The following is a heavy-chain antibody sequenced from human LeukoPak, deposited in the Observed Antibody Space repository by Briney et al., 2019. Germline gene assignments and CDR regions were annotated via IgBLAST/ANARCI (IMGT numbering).Heavy chain of an antibody. J-gene: IGHJ4*02. D-gene: IGHD5-12*01. Sequence: SETLSLTCTVSGGSISSYYWSWIRQPPGKGLEWIGYIYYSGSTNYNPSLKSRVTISVDTSKNQFSLKLSSVTAADTAVYYCARGRLGGYASYFDYWGQGTLVTVSS. CDR1: GGSISSYY. V-gene: IGHV4-59*01. CDR3: ARGRLGGYASYFDY. CDR2: IYYSGST.